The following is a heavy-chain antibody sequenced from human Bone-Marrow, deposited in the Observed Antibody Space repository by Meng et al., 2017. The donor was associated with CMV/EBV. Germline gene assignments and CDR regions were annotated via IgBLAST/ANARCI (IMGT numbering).Heavy chain of an antibody. CDR2: INPNSGGT. D-gene: IGHD2-2*03. V-gene: IGHV1-2*02. Sequence: ASVKVSCKASGYTFTGYYMHWVRQAPGQGLEWMGWINPNSGGTNYAQKFQGRVTMTRDTSISTAYMELSRLRSDDTAVYYCARFGYCSSTSCLYYFDYWAQGTLVTVSS. CDR3: ARFGYCSSTSCLYYFDY. J-gene: IGHJ4*02. CDR1: GYTFTGYY.